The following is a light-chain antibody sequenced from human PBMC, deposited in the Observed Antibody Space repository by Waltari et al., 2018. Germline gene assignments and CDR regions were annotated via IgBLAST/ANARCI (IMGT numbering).Light chain of an antibody. CDR3: QTGGHGTWV. Sequence: QQPLKGARYLMKVNSDGSHRKGDVIPGRFSCSSSGAERYLTISSHQAEDDADYYCQTGGHGTWVFGGGTKLTVL. J-gene: IGLJ3*02. CDR2: VNSDGSH. V-gene: IGLV4-69*01.